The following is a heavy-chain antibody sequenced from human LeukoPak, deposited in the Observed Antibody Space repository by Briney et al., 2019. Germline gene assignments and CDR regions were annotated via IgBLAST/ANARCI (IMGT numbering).Heavy chain of an antibody. Sequence: QPGGSLRLSCAASGFTFSSYWMSWVRQAPGKGLEWVANIKQDGSEKYYVDSVKGRFTISRGNAKNSLYLQMNSLRAEDTAVYYCARASLYCSGGSCYEEFDPWGQGTLVTVSS. D-gene: IGHD2-15*01. V-gene: IGHV3-7*01. CDR1: GFTFSSYW. J-gene: IGHJ5*02. CDR2: IKQDGSEK. CDR3: ARASLYCSGGSCYEEFDP.